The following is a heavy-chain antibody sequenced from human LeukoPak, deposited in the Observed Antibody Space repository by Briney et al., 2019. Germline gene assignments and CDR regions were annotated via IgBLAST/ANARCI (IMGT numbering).Heavy chain of an antibody. CDR1: GFTFSSYG. CDR3: AKYAYFVVGATTYLDY. D-gene: IGHD1-26*01. V-gene: IGHV3-30*18. J-gene: IGHJ4*02. Sequence: PGGSLRLSCAASGFTFSSYGMHWVRQAPGKGLEWVAVISYDGSNKYYADSVKGRFTTSRDNSKNTLYLQMNSLRAEDTAVYYCAKYAYFVVGATTYLDYWGQGTLVTVSS. CDR2: ISYDGSNK.